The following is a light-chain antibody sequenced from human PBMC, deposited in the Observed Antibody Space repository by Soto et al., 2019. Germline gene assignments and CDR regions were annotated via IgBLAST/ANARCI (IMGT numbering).Light chain of an antibody. CDR1: NIGSKS. CDR3: QVWDSSSDHYV. Sequence: SYELTQPPSVSVGPGQTARITCGGKNIGSKSVHWYQQKPGQAPVLVVYDDSDRPSGIPERFSGSNSGDTATLTISRVEAGDEADYYCQVWDSSSDHYVFGTGTKVTVL. V-gene: IGLV3-21*02. J-gene: IGLJ1*01. CDR2: DDS.